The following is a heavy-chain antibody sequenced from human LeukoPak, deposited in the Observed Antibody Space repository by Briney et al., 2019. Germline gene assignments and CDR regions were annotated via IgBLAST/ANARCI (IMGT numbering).Heavy chain of an antibody. J-gene: IGHJ6*03. Sequence: ASVKVSCKASGYTFTSYDINWVRQATGQGLKWMEWMNPNRGNTGYAQKFQGRVTMTRNTSISTAYMELSSLRSEDTAVYYCARGIIGSSWSVLFMDYYYYYMDLWGKGTTVTVSS. V-gene: IGHV1-8*01. CDR1: GYTFTSYD. CDR3: ARGIIGSSWSVLFMDYYYYYMDL. D-gene: IGHD6-13*01. CDR2: MNPNRGNT.